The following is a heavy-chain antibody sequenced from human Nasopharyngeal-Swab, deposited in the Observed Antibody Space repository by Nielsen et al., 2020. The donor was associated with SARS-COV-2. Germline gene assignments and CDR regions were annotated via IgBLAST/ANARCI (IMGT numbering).Heavy chain of an antibody. V-gene: IGHV3-21*01. CDR1: GFTFNNYN. J-gene: IGHJ6*02. D-gene: IGHD3-3*01. CDR3: ARDRLNYDFWSAYFMDV. Sequence: GKSLKISCAASGFTFNNYNFNWVRQAPGKGLEWVSSISSSSSYIYYADSVKGRFTISRDNAKNSLYLQMNSLRAEDTAVYYCARDRLNYDFWSAYFMDVWGQGTTVTVSS. CDR2: ISSSSSYI.